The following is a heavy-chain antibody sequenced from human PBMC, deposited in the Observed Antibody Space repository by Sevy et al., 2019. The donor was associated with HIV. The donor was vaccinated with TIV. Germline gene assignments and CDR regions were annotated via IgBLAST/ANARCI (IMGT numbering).Heavy chain of an antibody. CDR3: ARDCNSATCLWGLDV. Sequence: GGSLRLSCAASGFTFNRYWMSWVRQAPGKGLQWVANIKLDGSEKYYLDSVRGRFTISRDNAKTSLYLQMTSLRAEDTAVYYCARDCNSATCLWGLDVWGLGTTVTVSS. CDR2: IKLDGSEK. J-gene: IGHJ6*02. CDR1: GFTFNRYW. D-gene: IGHD1-26*01. V-gene: IGHV3-7*03.